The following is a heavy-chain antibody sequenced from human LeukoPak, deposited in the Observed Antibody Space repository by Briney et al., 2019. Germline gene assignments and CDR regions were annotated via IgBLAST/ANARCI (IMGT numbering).Heavy chain of an antibody. J-gene: IGHJ5*02. V-gene: IGHV1-2*02. Sequence: GASVKVSCKASGYTFTGYYMHWVRQAPGQGLEWMGWINPNSGGTNYAQKLQGRVTMTTDTSTSTAYMELRSLRSDDTAVYYCARVIAAAVDNWFDPWGQGTLVTVSS. D-gene: IGHD6-13*01. CDR1: GYTFTGYY. CDR2: INPNSGGT. CDR3: ARVIAAAVDNWFDP.